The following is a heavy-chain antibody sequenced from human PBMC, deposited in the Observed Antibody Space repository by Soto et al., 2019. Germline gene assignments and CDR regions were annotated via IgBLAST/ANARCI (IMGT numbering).Heavy chain of an antibody. J-gene: IGHJ4*02. CDR2: IYYDGSV. CDR3: ARHRIAVAGPLDY. CDR1: GGAIRNSIYY. V-gene: IGHV4-39*01. Sequence: SETLSLTCTVSGGAIRNSIYYWGCIRQPPGKGLEWIGTIYYDGSVAYSPSLKSRVTLSVDTSRNHFSVKINSVTAADTAVYFCARHRIAVAGPLDYWGQGTLVTVSS. D-gene: IGHD6-19*01.